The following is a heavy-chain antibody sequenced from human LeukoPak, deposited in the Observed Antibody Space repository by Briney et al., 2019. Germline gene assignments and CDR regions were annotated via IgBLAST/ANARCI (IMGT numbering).Heavy chain of an antibody. J-gene: IGHJ6*03. CDR2: IISSSSTI. CDR3: ARGDYYYYMDV. V-gene: IGHV3-48*01. CDR1: GFTFSSYS. Sequence: PGGSLRLSCAASGFTFSSYSMNWVRQAPGKGLEWVSYIISSSSTIYYADSAKGRFTISRDNAKNSLYLQMNSLRAEDTAVYYCARGDYYYYMDVWGKGTTVTVSS.